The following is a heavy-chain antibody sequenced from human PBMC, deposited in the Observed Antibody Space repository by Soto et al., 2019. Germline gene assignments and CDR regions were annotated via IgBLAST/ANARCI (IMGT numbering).Heavy chain of an antibody. CDR1: GFTFSSYE. J-gene: IGHJ4*02. CDR2: IGISGNTI. D-gene: IGHD1-26*01. CDR3: VRALVGAPTFDF. V-gene: IGHV3-48*03. Sequence: EVQLVESGGGLVQPGGSLRLSCAASGFTFSSYEMNWVRQAPGKGLEWVSYIGISGNTIYFADSVKGRFPISRDNAKNSLYLQMNSLTAEDTAVYYCVRALVGAPTFDFWGQGTLVTVSS.